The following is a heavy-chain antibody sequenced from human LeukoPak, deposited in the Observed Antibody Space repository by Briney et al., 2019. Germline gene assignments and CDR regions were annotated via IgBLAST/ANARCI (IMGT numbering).Heavy chain of an antibody. Sequence: PGRSLRLSCAASGFTFSTYGIHWVRQAPGKGLEWVAVISYDGSNKYYADSVKGRFTISRANSKNTLYLQMNSLRAEDTAVYYCAKDFFYESSGTAAFDIWGQGTMVTVSS. D-gene: IGHD3-22*01. CDR3: AKDFFYESSGTAAFDI. V-gene: IGHV3-30*18. CDR1: GFTFSTYG. J-gene: IGHJ3*02. CDR2: ISYDGSNK.